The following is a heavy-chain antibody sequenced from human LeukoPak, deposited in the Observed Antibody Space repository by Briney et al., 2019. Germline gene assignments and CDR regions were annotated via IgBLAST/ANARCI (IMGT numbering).Heavy chain of an antibody. D-gene: IGHD3-10*01. Sequence: ASVKVSCKASGYTFTDYYMHWVRQAPGQGLEWMGWINPKSGGTNYAQKFQGRVTMTRDTSISTAFMELSRLKSDDTAVYYCAKLEQTFDFHYWGQGTLVTVSS. V-gene: IGHV1-2*02. CDR2: INPKSGGT. CDR1: GYTFTDYY. CDR3: AKLEQTFDFHY. J-gene: IGHJ4*02.